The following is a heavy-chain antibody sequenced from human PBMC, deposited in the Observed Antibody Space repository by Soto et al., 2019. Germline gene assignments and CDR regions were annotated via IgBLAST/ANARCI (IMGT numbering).Heavy chain of an antibody. J-gene: IGHJ4*02. V-gene: IGHV4-4*02. CDR2: IYRTGST. D-gene: IGHD1-7*01. Sequence: TLSLTCAVSGGSFTSNNWWTWVRQPPGQGLEWIGEIYRTGSTNYNPSLKSRVTISLDKSENQFSLKVTSLTAADTAVYYCASRDPGTSVDYWGQGTLVTVS. CDR1: GGSFTSNNW. CDR3: ASRDPGTSVDY.